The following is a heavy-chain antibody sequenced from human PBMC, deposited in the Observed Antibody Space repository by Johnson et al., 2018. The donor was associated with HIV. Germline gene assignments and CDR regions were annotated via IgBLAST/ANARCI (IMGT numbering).Heavy chain of an antibody. J-gene: IGHJ3*02. V-gene: IGHV3-7*01. D-gene: IGHD4-17*01. Sequence: VQLVESGGGVVRPGGSLRLSCAASGFTFDDYGMSWVRQAPGKGLEWVANIKQDGSEKYYVDSVKGRITISRDNAKNSLYLQMNSLRAEDTAVYYCATLGGTVTTRAIAQPHDAFDICGQGTMVTVSS. CDR2: IKQDGSEK. CDR3: ATLGGTVTTRAIAQPHDAFDI. CDR1: GFTFDDYG.